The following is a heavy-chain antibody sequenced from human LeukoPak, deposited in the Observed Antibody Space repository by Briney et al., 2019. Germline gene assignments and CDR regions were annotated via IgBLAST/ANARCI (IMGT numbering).Heavy chain of an antibody. J-gene: IGHJ3*02. CDR2: ISGSGTTT. CDR1: GFTFSSYA. CDR3: AKSGSGPNDAFDI. Sequence: PGGSLRLSCAASGFTFSSYAMTWVRQAPGKGLEWVSAISGSGTTTSYADSVKGRFTISRDNSKNTLFLQMNSLRAEDTAVYYCAKSGSGPNDAFDIWGQGTMVTVSS. V-gene: IGHV3-23*01. D-gene: IGHD3-10*01.